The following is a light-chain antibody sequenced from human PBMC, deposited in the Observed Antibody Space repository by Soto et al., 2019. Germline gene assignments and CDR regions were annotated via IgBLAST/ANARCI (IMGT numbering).Light chain of an antibody. CDR3: SSYTSISTVV. CDR2: NVN. Sequence: QSALTQPASVSGSPGQSITISCTGTSGDVGGYDYVSWYQQHPGKAPKLVVYNVNNRPSGSSNRFSGSKSGNTASLTVSGLQAEDEADYYRSSYTSISTVVFGGGTKLTVL. J-gene: IGLJ2*01. CDR1: SGDVGGYDY. V-gene: IGLV2-14*03.